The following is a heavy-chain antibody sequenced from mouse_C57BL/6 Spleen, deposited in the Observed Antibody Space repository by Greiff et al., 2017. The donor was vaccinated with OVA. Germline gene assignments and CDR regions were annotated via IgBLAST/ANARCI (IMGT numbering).Heavy chain of an antibody. CDR1: GFTFSSYA. CDR3: TRGGYSNLYYYAMDY. CDR2: ISSGGDYI. Sequence: EVQVVESGEGLVKPGGSLKLSCAASGFTFSSYAMSWVRQTPEKRLEWVAYISSGGDYIYYADTVKGRFTISRDNARNTLYLQMSSLKSEDTAMYYCTRGGYSNLYYYAMDYWGQGTSVTVSS. J-gene: IGHJ4*01. D-gene: IGHD2-5*01. V-gene: IGHV5-9-1*02.